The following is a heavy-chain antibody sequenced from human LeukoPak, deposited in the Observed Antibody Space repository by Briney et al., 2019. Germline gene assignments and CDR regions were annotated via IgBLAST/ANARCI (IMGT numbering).Heavy chain of an antibody. Sequence: GGSLRLSCAASGFTFSSYGMHWVRQAPGKGLEWVSAISGSGGSTYYADSVKGRFTISRDNSKNTLYLQMNSLRAEDTAVYYCAKSSSWYGDDFDYWGQGTLVTVSS. D-gene: IGHD6-13*01. CDR3: AKSSSWYGDDFDY. V-gene: IGHV3-23*01. J-gene: IGHJ4*02. CDR2: ISGSGGST. CDR1: GFTFSSYG.